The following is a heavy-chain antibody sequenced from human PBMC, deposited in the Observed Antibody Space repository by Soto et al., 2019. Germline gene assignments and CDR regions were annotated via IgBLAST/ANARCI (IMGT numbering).Heavy chain of an antibody. CDR3: ARSQGSSTSLEIYYYYYYGMDV. CDR1: GGTFGSYA. D-gene: IGHD2-2*01. Sequence: QVQLVQSGAEVKKPGSSVKVSCKASGGTFGSYAISWVRQAPGQGLEWMGGIIPIPGTANYAQKFQGRVTIAADNCTSAVHMELRSLRSEDTAVYYCARSQGSSTSLEIYYYYYYGMDVWGQGTTVTVSS. V-gene: IGHV1-69*06. CDR2: IIPIPGTA. J-gene: IGHJ6*02.